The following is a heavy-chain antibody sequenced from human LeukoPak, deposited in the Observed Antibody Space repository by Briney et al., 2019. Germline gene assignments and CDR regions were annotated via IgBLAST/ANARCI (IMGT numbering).Heavy chain of an antibody. D-gene: IGHD1-26*01. Sequence: PGGSLRLSCAASGFTFSSYGMHWVRQAPGKALEWVSSISGSSYHIYYADSVKGRLTISRDNANNLLYLQMNSLRAEDTAVYYCASGTIVGARGADNWGQGILVTVSS. CDR2: ISGSSYHI. J-gene: IGHJ4*02. V-gene: IGHV3-21*01. CDR3: ASGTIVGARGADN. CDR1: GFTFSSYG.